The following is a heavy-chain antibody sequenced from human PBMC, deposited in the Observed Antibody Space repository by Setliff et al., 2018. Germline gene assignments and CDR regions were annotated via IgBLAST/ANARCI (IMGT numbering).Heavy chain of an antibody. J-gene: IGHJ4*02. Sequence: PGGSLRLSCAASGFTFDDYVMSWVRQAPGKGLEWVSDINRNGGRIGYADPVKGRFTISRDNAKNSLYLQMNSLGAEDTALYYCAKDTHYYSNTGYYCFDYWGQGALVTVSS. D-gene: IGHD3-9*01. V-gene: IGHV3-20*04. CDR1: GFTFDDYV. CDR3: AKDTHYYSNTGYYCFDY. CDR2: INRNGGRI.